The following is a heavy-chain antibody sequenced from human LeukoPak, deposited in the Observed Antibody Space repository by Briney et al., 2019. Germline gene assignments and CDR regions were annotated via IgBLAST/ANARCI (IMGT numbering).Heavy chain of an antibody. V-gene: IGHV4-39*07. CDR2: IYYSGST. D-gene: IGHD3-10*01. CDR1: GGSISSSSYY. J-gene: IGHJ4*02. Sequence: PSETLSLTCTVSGGSISSSSYYWGWIRQPPGKGLEWIGSIYYSGSTYYNPSLKSRVTISVDTSKNQFSLKLSSVTAADTAVYYCASRVGSTDYWGQGTLVTVSS. CDR3: ASRVGSTDY.